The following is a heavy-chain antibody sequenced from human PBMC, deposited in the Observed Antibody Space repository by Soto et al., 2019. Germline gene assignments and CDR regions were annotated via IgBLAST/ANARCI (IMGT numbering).Heavy chain of an antibody. J-gene: IGHJ5*01. CDR3: ARDQGVDGNIDWFDS. CDR1: GFTFSHYW. Sequence: VQLVESGGGLVQPGVSLRLSCEGSGFTFSHYWFSWVRQAPGKGLEWVANIREDGRDYYYADSAKGRFTSSRDNAKNSVLLQIHSLRVEDTAVYYCARDQGVDGNIDWFDSWGQGTLVTVSS. V-gene: IGHV3-7*01. CDR2: IREDGRDY. D-gene: IGHD2-15*01.